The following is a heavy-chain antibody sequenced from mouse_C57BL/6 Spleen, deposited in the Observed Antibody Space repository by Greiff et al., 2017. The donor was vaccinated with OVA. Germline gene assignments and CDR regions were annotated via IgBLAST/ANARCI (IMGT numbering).Heavy chain of an antibody. CDR3: AREGGTTVVASGDFDY. D-gene: IGHD1-1*01. Sequence: QVQLQQSGAELARPGASVKLSCKASGYTFTSYGISWVKQRTGQGLEWIGEIYPRSGNTYYNEKFKGKATLTADKSSSTAYMELRSLTSEDSAVYCCAREGGTTVVASGDFDYWGQGTTLTVSS. CDR1: GYTFTSYG. J-gene: IGHJ2*01. CDR2: IYPRSGNT. V-gene: IGHV1-81*01.